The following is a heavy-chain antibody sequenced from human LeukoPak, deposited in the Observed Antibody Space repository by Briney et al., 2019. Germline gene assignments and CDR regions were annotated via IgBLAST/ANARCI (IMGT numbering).Heavy chain of an antibody. V-gene: IGHV3-53*01. J-gene: IGHJ4*02. D-gene: IGHD5-12*01. CDR2: IYSGGNT. CDR3: AGGIVATITFNY. CDR1: GFTVSSNY. Sequence: GGSLRLSCAASGFTVSSNYMTWVRQAPGKGLEWVSVIYSGGNTFYTDSVKGRFTISRDNSRNTLYLRMNSLRAEDTAVYYCAGGIVATITFNYWGQGTLVTVSS.